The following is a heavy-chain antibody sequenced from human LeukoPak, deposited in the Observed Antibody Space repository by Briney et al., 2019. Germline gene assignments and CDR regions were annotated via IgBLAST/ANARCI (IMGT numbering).Heavy chain of an antibody. CDR1: GYSINNGYY. Sequence: PSETLSLTCTVSGYSINNGYYWGWIRQPPGKGLEWIGSIYHSGSTYYNPSLKSRITISVDTSKNQFSLKLSSVTAADTAVYYCARYWNDNWFDPWGQGTLVTVSS. D-gene: IGHD1-1*01. CDR2: IYHSGST. J-gene: IGHJ5*02. CDR3: ARYWNDNWFDP. V-gene: IGHV4-38-2*02.